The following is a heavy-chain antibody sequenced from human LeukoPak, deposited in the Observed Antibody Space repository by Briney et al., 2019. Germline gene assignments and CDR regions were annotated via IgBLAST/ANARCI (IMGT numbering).Heavy chain of an antibody. CDR3: AKGERWLPEGNAFDI. Sequence: TGGSLRLSCVASGFTFRSHGMNWVRQAPGKGLEWVSGIRGDGITTYYADSVKGRFTISRDNSKNTLYLQMNSLRVEDTAVYYCAKGERWLPEGNAFDIWGQGTMVTVSS. CDR1: GFTFRSHG. D-gene: IGHD5-24*01. CDR2: IRGDGITT. V-gene: IGHV3-23*01. J-gene: IGHJ3*02.